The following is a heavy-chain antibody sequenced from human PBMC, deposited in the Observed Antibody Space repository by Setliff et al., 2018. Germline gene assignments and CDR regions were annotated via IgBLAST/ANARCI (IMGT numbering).Heavy chain of an antibody. CDR3: ASRTTGPGGWFDF. Sequence: SETLSLTCSVSGGSVSNDYWSWIRQSPGKGLEWIGHIYTSGSTNYNPSLKSRVTISIDTSKNQFSLNLNSVTAADAAVYYCASRTTGPGGWFDFWGQGSLVTVSS. V-gene: IGHV4-4*08. CDR1: GGSVSNDY. D-gene: IGHD1-1*01. J-gene: IGHJ5*01. CDR2: IYTSGST.